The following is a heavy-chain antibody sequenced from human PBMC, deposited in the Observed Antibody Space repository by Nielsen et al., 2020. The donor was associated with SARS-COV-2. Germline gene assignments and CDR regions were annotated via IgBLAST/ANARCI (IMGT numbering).Heavy chain of an antibody. CDR2: MFYNGRS. V-gene: IGHV4-59*01. Sequence: SETLSLTCTVFGASMRNDYWSWIRQPPGKGLEWIGYMFYNGRSNYSPSLKSRVTMSVDTSRKQFSLKMWSVTAADTALYYCARGYYTVDYWGQGIEVTVSS. CDR1: GASMRNDY. D-gene: IGHD3-3*01. J-gene: IGHJ4*02. CDR3: ARGYYTVDY.